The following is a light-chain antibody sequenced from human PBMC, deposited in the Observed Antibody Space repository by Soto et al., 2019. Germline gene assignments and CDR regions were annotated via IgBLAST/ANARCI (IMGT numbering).Light chain of an antibody. V-gene: IGKV1-12*01. Sequence: DIQMTQSPSSVSASVGDRATISCRASQGISSCLAWYQQKPGKAPKLLIYAASSLQSGVPSRFCGSGTGTAFTITILSLQPDAVATCYRHQATSFAWTFGQGTKVEIK. CDR1: QGISSC. J-gene: IGKJ1*01. CDR3: HQATSFAWT. CDR2: AAS.